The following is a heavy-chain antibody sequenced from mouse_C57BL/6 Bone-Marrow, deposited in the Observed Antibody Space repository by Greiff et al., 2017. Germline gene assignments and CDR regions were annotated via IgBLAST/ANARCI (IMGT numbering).Heavy chain of an antibody. J-gene: IGHJ2*01. V-gene: IGHV5-17*01. CDR1: GFTFSDYG. CDR2: ISSGSSTI. Sequence: EVQLVESGGGLVKPGGSLKLSCAASGFTFSDYGMHWVRQAPEKGLEWVAYISSGSSTIYYADTVKGRFTISRDNAKNTLFLHMTSLRSEDTAMYYCATGFDYWGQGTTLTVSS. CDR3: ATGFDY.